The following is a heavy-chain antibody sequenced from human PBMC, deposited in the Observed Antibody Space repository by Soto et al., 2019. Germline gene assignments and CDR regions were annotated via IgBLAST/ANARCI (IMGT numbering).Heavy chain of an antibody. CDR3: AKTYYDFWSGPLLAFDI. V-gene: IGHV3-23*01. CDR1: GFTFSSYA. D-gene: IGHD3-3*01. Sequence: VQLLESGGGLVQPGGSLRLSCAASGFTFSSYAMSWVRQAPGKGLEWVSAISGSGGSTYYADSVKGRFTISRDNSKNTLYLQMNSLRAEDTAVYYCAKTYYDFWSGPLLAFDIWGQGTMVTVSS. J-gene: IGHJ3*02. CDR2: ISGSGGST.